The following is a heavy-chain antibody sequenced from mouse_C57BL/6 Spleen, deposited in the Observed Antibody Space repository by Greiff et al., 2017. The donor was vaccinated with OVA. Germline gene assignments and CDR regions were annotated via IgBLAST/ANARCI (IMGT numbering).Heavy chain of an antibody. Sequence: VQLQQPGAELVKPGASVKLSCKASGYTFTSYWMHWVKQRPGQGLEWIGMIHPNSGSTNYNEKFKSKATLTVDKSSSTAYMQLSSLTSEDSAVYYCARSDWDRGFAYWGQGTLVTVSA. CDR2: IHPNSGST. D-gene: IGHD4-1*01. CDR1: GYTFTSYW. J-gene: IGHJ3*01. V-gene: IGHV1-64*01. CDR3: ARSDWDRGFAY.